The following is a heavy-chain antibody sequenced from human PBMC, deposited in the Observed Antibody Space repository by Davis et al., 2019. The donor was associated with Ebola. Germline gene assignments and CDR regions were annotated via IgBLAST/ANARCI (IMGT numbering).Heavy chain of an antibody. CDR2: ISSKSTRT. CDR3: ARGHTYGRWDDWFDP. CDR1: GFTFSDHY. J-gene: IGHJ5*02. D-gene: IGHD1-26*01. V-gene: IGHV3-11*05. Sequence: GGSLRLSCAASGFTFSDHYMSWIRQAPGKGLEWVSKISSKSTRTEYADSVKGRFTISRDNSKNAVYLQMNSLRVEDTAVYYCARGHTYGRWDDWFDPWGQGTLVTVSS.